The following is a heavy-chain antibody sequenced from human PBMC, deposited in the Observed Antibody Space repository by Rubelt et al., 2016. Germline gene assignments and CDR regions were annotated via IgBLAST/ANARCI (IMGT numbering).Heavy chain of an antibody. Sequence: QVRLQQSSPGLVKPSQTLSLTCAISGDSVSRNNAAWNWIRQSPSRGLECLGRTTYRSKWDRAFALYAKSRLTINPKKGKNQVSLQLNSVTPEDTAVYHCARESVAGWADYWGQGTLVTVSS. V-gene: IGHV6-1*01. D-gene: IGHD6-19*01. CDR2: TTYRSKWDR. J-gene: IGHJ4*02. CDR3: ARESVAGWADY. CDR1: GDSVSRNNAA.